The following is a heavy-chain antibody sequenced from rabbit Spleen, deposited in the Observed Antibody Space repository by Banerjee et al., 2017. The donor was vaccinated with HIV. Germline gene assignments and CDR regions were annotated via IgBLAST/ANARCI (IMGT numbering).Heavy chain of an antibody. J-gene: IGHJ6*01. CDR2: IDTGSSAFT. CDR3: ARDTSSSFSSYGMDL. Sequence: QSLEESGGDLVKPEGSLTLTCTVSGFSFSSYYMCWVRQAPGKGLEWIACIDTGSSAFTYYATWAKGRFACSKSSSTTVTLQMTRLTAADTATYFCARDTSSSFSSYGMDLWGQGTLVTVS. D-gene: IGHD1-1*01. V-gene: IGHV1S40*01. CDR1: GFSFSSYY.